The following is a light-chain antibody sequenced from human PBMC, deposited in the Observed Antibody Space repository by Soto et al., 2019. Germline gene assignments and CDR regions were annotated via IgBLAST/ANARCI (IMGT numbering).Light chain of an antibody. CDR1: QSISDK. CDR3: QQDNTWPIT. J-gene: IGKJ5*01. CDR2: RGS. Sequence: EVLMTQAPDTLYVSPGERVTLSCRASQSISDKLAWYQQKPGQGPRLLVYRGSIRTLGIPARFSGSESGTEFTLTISSLQSYDFAVYYCQQDNTWPITVGQGTRLESK. V-gene: IGKV3-15*01.